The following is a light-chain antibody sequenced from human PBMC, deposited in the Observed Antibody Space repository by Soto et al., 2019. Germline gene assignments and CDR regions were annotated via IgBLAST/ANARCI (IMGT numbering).Light chain of an antibody. CDR1: QSVSSY. J-gene: IGKJ5*01. CDR2: DAS. V-gene: IGKV3-11*01. CDR3: QQRSNWPIT. Sequence: EIVLTQSPATLSLSPGERATLSCRASQSVSSYLAWYQQKPGQAPRLLIYDASNTATGIPARFSGSGSGTDFTLTISSLEPEDFEVYYCQQRSNWPITFGQGTRLEIK.